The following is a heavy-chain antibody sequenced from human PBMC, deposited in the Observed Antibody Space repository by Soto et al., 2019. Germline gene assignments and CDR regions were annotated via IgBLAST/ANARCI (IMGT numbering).Heavy chain of an antibody. J-gene: IGHJ6*03. CDR3: ARIKIVVVPAARPFTDYYYYYMDV. D-gene: IGHD2-2*01. CDR2: IYYSGST. V-gene: IGHV4-59*01. Sequence: SETLSLTCTVSGGSISSYYWSWIRQPPGKGLEWIGYIYYSGSTNYNPSLKSRVTISVDTSKNQFSLKLSSVTAADTAVYYCARIKIVVVPAARPFTDYYYYYMDVWGKGTTVTVSS. CDR1: GGSISSYY.